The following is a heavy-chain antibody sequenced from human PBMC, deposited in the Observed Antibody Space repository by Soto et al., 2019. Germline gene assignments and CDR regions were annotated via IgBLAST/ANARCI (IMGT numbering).Heavy chain of an antibody. Sequence: SQTLSLTCAISGDSVSSNSAAWNWIRQSPSRGIEWLGRTYYRSKWYNDYAVSVKSRITINPDSCKNQLSLQRNSVTPEYTAVYYCARCYYGSGCIFDYWGQGTLVTVSS. J-gene: IGHJ4*02. CDR1: GDSVSSNSAA. CDR2: TYYRSKWYN. V-gene: IGHV6-1*01. CDR3: ARCYYGSGCIFDY. D-gene: IGHD3-10*01.